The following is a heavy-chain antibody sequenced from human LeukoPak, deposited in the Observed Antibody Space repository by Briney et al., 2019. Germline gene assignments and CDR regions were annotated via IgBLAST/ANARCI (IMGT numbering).Heavy chain of an antibody. CDR1: GGSISSGSYY. Sequence: PSETLSLTCTVSGGSISSGSYYWSWIRQPAGKGLEWIGRIYTSGSTNYNPSLKSRVTISVDTSKNQFSLKLSSVTAADTAVYYCAREGLGYSYDYWGQGTLVTVSS. CDR2: IYTSGST. J-gene: IGHJ4*02. V-gene: IGHV4-61*02. D-gene: IGHD5-18*01. CDR3: AREGLGYSYDY.